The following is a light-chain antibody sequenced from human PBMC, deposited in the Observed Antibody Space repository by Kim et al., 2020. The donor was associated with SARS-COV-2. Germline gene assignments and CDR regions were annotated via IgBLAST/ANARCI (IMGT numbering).Light chain of an antibody. J-gene: IGKJ2*01. CDR2: GAS. CDR1: QSVSSSY. Sequence: EIVLTQSPGTLALSPGERAALSCRASQSVSSSYLAWYQQKPGQAPRLLMYGASSRATGVPDRFSGSGTGTDFTLTISRLEPEDFAVYYCQLYGSSRYTFGQGTKLEI. V-gene: IGKV3-20*01. CDR3: QLYGSSRYT.